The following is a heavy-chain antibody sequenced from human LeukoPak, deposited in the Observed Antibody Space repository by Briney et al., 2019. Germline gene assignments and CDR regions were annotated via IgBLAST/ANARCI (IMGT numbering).Heavy chain of an antibody. CDR2: VSSSGTTI. CDR3: ARDILGYCYN. J-gene: IGHJ4*02. CDR1: GFIFSNYE. Sequence: GGFLRLSCAASGFIFSNYEMNWVRQAPGKGLEWVSYVSSSGTTIYYADSVKGRFTISRDNAKNSLFLQMNSLRAEDAAVYYCARDILGYCYNWGQGTLVTVSS. V-gene: IGHV3-48*03.